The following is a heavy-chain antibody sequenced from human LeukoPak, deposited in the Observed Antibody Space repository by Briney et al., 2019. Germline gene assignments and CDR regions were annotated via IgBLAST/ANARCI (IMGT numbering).Heavy chain of an antibody. V-gene: IGHV4-39*07. CDR1: GDSISSSSYY. Sequence: PSETLSLTCTVSGDSISSSSYYWGWIRQPPGKGLEWIGNFYYSGTTYYNPSLKSRVTISVGTSKNQLSLKLSSVTAADTAVYYCARDGRRLFDSWGQGTLVTVSS. D-gene: IGHD5-24*01. J-gene: IGHJ4*02. CDR2: FYYSGTT. CDR3: ARDGRRLFDS.